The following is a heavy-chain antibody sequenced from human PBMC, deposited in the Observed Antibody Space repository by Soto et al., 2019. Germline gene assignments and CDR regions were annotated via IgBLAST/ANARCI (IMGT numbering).Heavy chain of an antibody. J-gene: IGHJ4*02. D-gene: IGHD2-8*01. CDR2: IYWDDDK. V-gene: IGHV2-5*02. Sequence: QITLKESGPTLVKPTQTLTLTCTFSGFSLSTSGVAVGWIRQPPGKALECLALIYWDDDKRYSPSLKSRLTVTKDTSNNQVVLTMTNVDPVDTARYYCAHTVTKWIFDYWGQGALVTVSS. CDR3: AHTVTKWIFDY. CDR1: GFSLSTSGVA.